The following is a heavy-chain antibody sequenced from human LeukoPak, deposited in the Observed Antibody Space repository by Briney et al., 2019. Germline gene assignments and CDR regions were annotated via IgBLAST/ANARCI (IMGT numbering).Heavy chain of an antibody. CDR3: ARGVGYGAFDTYYFDY. J-gene: IGHJ4*02. Sequence: GGSLRLSCAASGFTFSSYVMHWVRQAPGKGLEWVAVISYDGSNKYYADSVKGRFTISRDNSKNTLYLQMNSLRAEDTAVYYCARGVGYGAFDTYYFDYWGQGTLVTVSS. CDR2: ISYDGSNK. CDR1: GFTFSSYV. D-gene: IGHD5-12*01. V-gene: IGHV3-30*14.